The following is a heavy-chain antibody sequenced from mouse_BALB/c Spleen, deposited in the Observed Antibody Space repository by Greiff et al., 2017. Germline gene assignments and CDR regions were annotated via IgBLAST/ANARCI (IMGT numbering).Heavy chain of an antibody. V-gene: IGHV5-17*02. Sequence: DVMLVESGGGLVQPGGSRKLSCAASGFTFSSFGMHWVRQAPEKGLEWVAYISSGSSTIYYADTVKGRFTISRDNPKNTLLLQMTSLRSEDTAMYYCARSRNYYGSSYDYWGQGTTLTVSS. CDR2: ISSGSSTI. CDR3: ARSRNYYGSSYDY. D-gene: IGHD1-1*01. CDR1: GFTFSSFG. J-gene: IGHJ2*01.